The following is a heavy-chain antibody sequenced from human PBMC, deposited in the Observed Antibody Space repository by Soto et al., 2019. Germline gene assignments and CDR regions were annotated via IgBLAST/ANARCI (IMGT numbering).Heavy chain of an antibody. CDR2: ISAYNGNT. CDR1: GYTFTSYG. CDR3: ARVEQYTAQDDD. J-gene: IGHJ4*02. V-gene: IGHV1-18*04. Sequence: GASVKVSCSASGYTFTSYGISWVRPAPGQVLEWMGWISAYNGNTNYAQKLQGRVTMTRDTSISTAYMELSRLRSDDTAVYYCARVEQYTAQDDDWGQGTLVTFSS. D-gene: IGHD5-18*01.